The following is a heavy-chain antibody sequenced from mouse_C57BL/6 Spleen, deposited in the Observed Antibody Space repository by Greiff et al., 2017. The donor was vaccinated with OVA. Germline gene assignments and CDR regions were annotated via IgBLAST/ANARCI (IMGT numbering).Heavy chain of an antibody. CDR2: IHPSDSDT. V-gene: IGHV1-74*01. J-gene: IGHJ3*01. CDR1: GYTFTSYW. D-gene: IGHD2-4*01. CDR3: AIYGDYDGAWFAY. Sequence: VQLQQPGAELVKPGASVKVSCKASGYTFTSYWMHWVKQRPGQGLEWIGRIHPSDSDTNYNQKFKGKATLTVDKSSSTADMQLSSLTSEDSAVYYCAIYGDYDGAWFAYWGQGTLVTVSA.